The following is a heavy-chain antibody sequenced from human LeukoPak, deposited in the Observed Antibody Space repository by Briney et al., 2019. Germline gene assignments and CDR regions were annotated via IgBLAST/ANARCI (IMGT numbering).Heavy chain of an antibody. V-gene: IGHV4-4*07. Sequence: SETLSLTCTVSGGSISSYYWSWIRQPAGKGLEWIGRIYTSGSTNYNPSLKSRVTISVDKSKNQFSLELSSVTAADTAVYYCARLRSIAAAVYYFDYWGQGTLVTVSS. CDR2: IYTSGST. D-gene: IGHD6-6*01. CDR3: ARLRSIAAAVYYFDY. J-gene: IGHJ4*02. CDR1: GGSISSYY.